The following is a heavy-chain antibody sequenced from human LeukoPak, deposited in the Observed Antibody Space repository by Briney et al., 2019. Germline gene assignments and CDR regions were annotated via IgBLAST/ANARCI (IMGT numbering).Heavy chain of an antibody. CDR2: ISSSSSYI. V-gene: IGHV3-21*06. CDR3: ARDTVNGPFVISLDL. J-gene: IGHJ5*02. Sequence: GGSLRLSCAASGFTFSSYSMNWVRQAPGKGLEWVSSISSSSSYIYYADSVRGRFTMSRDNAKDLLYLHMNSLRDEDTAVYYCARDTVNGPFVISLDLWGQGVLVTVSS. D-gene: IGHD2-8*01. CDR1: GFTFSSYS.